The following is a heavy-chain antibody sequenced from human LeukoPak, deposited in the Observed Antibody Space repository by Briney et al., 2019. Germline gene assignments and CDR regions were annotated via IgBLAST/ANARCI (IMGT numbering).Heavy chain of an antibody. CDR1: GGSFSGYY. Sequence: SETLSLTCAVYGGSFSGYYWSWIRQPPGKGLEWIGEINHSGSTNYNPSLKSRVTISVDTSKNQFSLKLSSVTAADTAVYYCARGRLDRVLYRRYGDVWGQGALVTVSS. CDR3: ARGRLDRVLYRRYGDV. D-gene: IGHD2-8*02. J-gene: IGHJ4*02. V-gene: IGHV4-34*01. CDR2: INHSGST.